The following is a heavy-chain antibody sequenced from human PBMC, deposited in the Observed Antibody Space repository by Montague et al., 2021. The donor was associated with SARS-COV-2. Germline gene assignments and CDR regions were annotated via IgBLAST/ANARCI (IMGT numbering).Heavy chain of an antibody. CDR2: IWHDGSNK. V-gene: IGHV3-33*01. Sequence: SLRLSCAASGFAFSSYGMHWVRQAPGKGLEWVAVIWHDGSNKYYADSVKGRFTISRDNSKNTLYLQMNSLRAEDTAVYYCARDAPYYDSGGYLFYYGMDVWGQGTTVTVSS. CDR1: GFAFSSYG. J-gene: IGHJ6*02. CDR3: ARDAPYYDSGGYLFYYGMDV. D-gene: IGHD3-22*01.